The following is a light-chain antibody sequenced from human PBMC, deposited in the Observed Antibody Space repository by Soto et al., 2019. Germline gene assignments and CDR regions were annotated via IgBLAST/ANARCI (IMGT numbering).Light chain of an antibody. CDR1: QSVSSSY. J-gene: IGKJ1*01. Sequence: ETVLTQSPGTLSLTPGERVTLSCRASQSVSSSYLAWYQQKPGQAPRLLIYGASRRATGIPDRFSGSGSGTDFTLTISRLEPEDFVVYYCQQYGNSPVTFGQGTKVDIK. V-gene: IGKV3-20*01. CDR3: QQYGNSPVT. CDR2: GAS.